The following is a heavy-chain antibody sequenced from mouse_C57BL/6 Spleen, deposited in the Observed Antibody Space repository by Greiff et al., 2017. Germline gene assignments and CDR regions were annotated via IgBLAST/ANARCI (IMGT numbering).Heavy chain of an antibody. D-gene: IGHD1-1*01. CDR1: GYTFTSYW. J-gene: IGHJ2*01. V-gene: IGHV1-52*01. CDR3: ARDHYGSSYYFDY. Sequence: QVQLQQPGAELVSPGSSVKLSCKASGYTFTSYWMHWVKQRPIQGLEWIGNIDPSDSETHYNQKFKDKATLTVDKSSSTAYMQLSSLTSEDSAVYYCARDHYGSSYYFDYWGQGTTLTVSS. CDR2: IDPSDSET.